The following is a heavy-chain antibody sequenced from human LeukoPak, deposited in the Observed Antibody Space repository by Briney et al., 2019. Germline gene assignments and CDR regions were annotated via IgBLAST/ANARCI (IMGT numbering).Heavy chain of an antibody. CDR2: ISAYNGNT. CDR1: GYTFTIYG. J-gene: IGHJ6*02. Sequence: ASVKVSCTAPGYTFTIYGISWVRQAPGQGVEGMGWISAYNGNTFLSQKLQGRVTMTTDTSTSTAFMKLRSLRSDETLFYHCARDRGCHYYDHLYYYGIDVWGQGTTVTVSS. CDR3: ARDRGCHYYDHLYYYGIDV. V-gene: IGHV1-18*01. D-gene: IGHD3-22*01.